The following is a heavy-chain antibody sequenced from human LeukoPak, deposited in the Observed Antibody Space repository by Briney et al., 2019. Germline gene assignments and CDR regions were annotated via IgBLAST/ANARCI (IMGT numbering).Heavy chain of an antibody. Sequence: PGGSLTLTCAAYVFTLSNYVLNWVRPAPAKGREGVDNIKQDGSKKYYLDSVKGRFTISIDNARSSLYLQLNSLRAEDTAVYYCARDWQTVDGNYYYMDVWGKGTTVTISS. CDR2: IKQDGSKK. D-gene: IGHD4-17*01. CDR3: ARDWQTVDGNYYYMDV. CDR1: VFTLSNYV. V-gene: IGHV3-7*01. J-gene: IGHJ6*03.